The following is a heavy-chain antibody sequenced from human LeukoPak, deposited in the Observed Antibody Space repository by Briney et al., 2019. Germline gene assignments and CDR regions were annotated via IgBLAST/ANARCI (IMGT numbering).Heavy chain of an antibody. Sequence: GGSLRLSCAASGFTFSSYAMSWVRQAPGRGLEWVSAISGSGGSTYYADSVKGRFTISRDNSKNTLYLQMNSLRAEDTAVYYCAKSSGIFPSYYYMDVWGKGTTLTVSS. J-gene: IGHJ6*03. V-gene: IGHV3-23*01. CDR1: GFTFSSYA. CDR3: AKSSGIFPSYYYMDV. D-gene: IGHD6-13*01. CDR2: ISGSGGST.